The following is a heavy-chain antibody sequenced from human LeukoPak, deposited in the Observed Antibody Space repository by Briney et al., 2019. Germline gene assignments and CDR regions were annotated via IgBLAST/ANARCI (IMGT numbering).Heavy chain of an antibody. CDR1: GYTFTGYY. CDR3: ARMSYDILTGYPNWFDP. V-gene: IGHV1-2*02. J-gene: IGHJ5*02. D-gene: IGHD3-9*01. Sequence: ASVKVSCKASGYTFTGYYMHWVRQAPGQGLEWMGWINPNSGGTNYAQKFQGRVTMTRDTSISTAYMELSRLRSDDTAVYYCARMSYDILTGYPNWFDPWGQGTLVTVSS. CDR2: INPNSGGT.